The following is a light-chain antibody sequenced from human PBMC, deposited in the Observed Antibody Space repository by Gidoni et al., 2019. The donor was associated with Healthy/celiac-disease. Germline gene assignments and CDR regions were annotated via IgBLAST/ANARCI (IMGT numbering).Light chain of an antibody. V-gene: IGKV3-20*01. Sequence: EIVFTPSPGTLSLSPGERATRSCRASQSVSSSYLAWYQQKPGQAPRLLIYGASSRATGIPDRFSGSGSGTDFTRTSSRLEPEDVAVYYCQQYGSSLFTCGPGTKVDIK. CDR3: QQYGSSLFT. J-gene: IGKJ3*01. CDR2: GAS. CDR1: QSVSSSY.